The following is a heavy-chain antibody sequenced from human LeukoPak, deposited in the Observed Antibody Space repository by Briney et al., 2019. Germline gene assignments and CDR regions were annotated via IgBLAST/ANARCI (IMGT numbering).Heavy chain of an antibody. V-gene: IGHV1-2*02. D-gene: IGHD1-26*01. CDR3: ARGELVGLGATSAGWFDP. Sequence: GASVKVSCKASGYTFTGYYMHWVRQAPGQGLEWMGWINPNSGGTNYAQKFQGRVTMTRDTSISTAYMELSRLRSDDTTVYYCARGELVGLGATSAGWFDPWGQGTLVTVSS. CDR1: GYTFTGYY. CDR2: INPNSGGT. J-gene: IGHJ5*02.